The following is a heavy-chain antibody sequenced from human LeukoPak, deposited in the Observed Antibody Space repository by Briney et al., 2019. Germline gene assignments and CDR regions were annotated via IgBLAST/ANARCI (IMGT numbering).Heavy chain of an antibody. CDR2: ISWNSGSI. Sequence: PGGSLRLSCAASGFTFDDYAMRWVRQAPGKGLEWVSGISWNSGSIGYADSVKGRFTISRDNAKNSLYLQMNSPRAEDTALYYCAKDWSGTTLTPFDYWGQGTLVTVSS. J-gene: IGHJ4*02. CDR3: AKDWSGTTLTPFDY. V-gene: IGHV3-9*01. CDR1: GFTFDDYA. D-gene: IGHD4-17*01.